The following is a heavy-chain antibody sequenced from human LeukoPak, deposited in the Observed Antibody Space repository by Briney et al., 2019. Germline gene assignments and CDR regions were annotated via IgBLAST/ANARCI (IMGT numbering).Heavy chain of an antibody. CDR1: GFTFTTYW. D-gene: IGHD2-15*01. Sequence: PGGSLRLSCAASGFTFTTYWMHWVRQAPGKGLVWVSRINSDGSSTSYTDSVKGRFTISRDNAKNTLYLQMNSLRTEDTAVYYCARTSHIVVVVAATPIGYWGQGTLVTVSS. J-gene: IGHJ4*02. V-gene: IGHV3-74*01. CDR3: ARTSHIVVVVAATPIGY. CDR2: INSDGSST.